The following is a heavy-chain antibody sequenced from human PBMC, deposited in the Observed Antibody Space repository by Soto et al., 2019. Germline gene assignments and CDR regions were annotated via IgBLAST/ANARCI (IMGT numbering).Heavy chain of an antibody. D-gene: IGHD6-19*01. CDR3: AREGRGWYVVY. CDR1: GGTFSSYA. J-gene: IGHJ4*02. Sequence: ASVKVSCKAAGGTFSSYAISWVRQAPGQGLEWMGWIIAYYGTTNYAQKLQGRVTMTTDTSTSTAYMELRSLRSDDTAVYYCAREGRGWYVVYWGQGTLVTVSS. V-gene: IGHV1-18*01. CDR2: IIAYYGTT.